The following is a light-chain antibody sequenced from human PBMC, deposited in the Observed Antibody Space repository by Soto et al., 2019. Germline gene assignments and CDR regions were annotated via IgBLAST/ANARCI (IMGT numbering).Light chain of an antibody. CDR1: QSISDT. Sequence: EIVLTTSPATLSVSPGDRATLSGRASQSISDTLAWYQQKPGQAPRLLIYGASKRATGFPARFSGSGSGTDFTLTISSLQSEDFAVYYCQQYNNWPWTFGQGTKVDIK. J-gene: IGKJ1*01. V-gene: IGKV3-15*01. CDR3: QQYNNWPWT. CDR2: GAS.